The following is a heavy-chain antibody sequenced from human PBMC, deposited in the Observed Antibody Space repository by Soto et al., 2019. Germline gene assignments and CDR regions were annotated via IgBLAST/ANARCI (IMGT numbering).Heavy chain of an antibody. D-gene: IGHD1-26*01. J-gene: IGHJ4*02. CDR3: ARGHSGSYYDPDYFDY. Sequence: SQTLSLTCAISGDSVSSNSAAWNWIRQSPSRGLEWLGRTYYRSKWYNDYAVSVESRITINPDTSKNQFSLQLNSVTPEDTAVYYCARGHSGSYYDPDYFDYWGQGTLVTVSS. V-gene: IGHV6-1*01. CDR1: GDSVSSNSAA. CDR2: TYYRSKWYN.